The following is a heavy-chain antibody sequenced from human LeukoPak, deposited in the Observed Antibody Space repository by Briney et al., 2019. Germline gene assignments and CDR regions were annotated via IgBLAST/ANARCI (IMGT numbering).Heavy chain of an antibody. Sequence: GGSLRLSCAASGFTFSSYWMSWVRQAPGKGLEWVANIKQDGSEKYYVDSVKGRFTISRDNAKNSLYLQMNSLRAEDTAVYYCARVGGGDYCDYVGGGWFDPWGQGTLATVSS. CDR3: ARVGGGDYCDYVGGGWFDP. V-gene: IGHV3-7*01. J-gene: IGHJ5*02. D-gene: IGHD4-17*01. CDR2: IKQDGSEK. CDR1: GFTFSSYW.